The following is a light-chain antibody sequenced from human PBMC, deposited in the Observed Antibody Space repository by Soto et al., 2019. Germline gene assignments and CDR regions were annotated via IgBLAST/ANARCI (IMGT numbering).Light chain of an antibody. J-gene: IGKJ4*01. CDR3: QHYNSYPLT. CDR1: QSISSW. CDR2: DAS. V-gene: IGKV1-5*01. Sequence: DIQMTQSPSTLSASVGDRVTITCRASQSISSWLAWYQQKPGKAPKLLIYDASSLESGVPSRFRVSGSWKEFSLTISSLQPDDFATYYCQHYNSYPLTVGGGTQVDIK.